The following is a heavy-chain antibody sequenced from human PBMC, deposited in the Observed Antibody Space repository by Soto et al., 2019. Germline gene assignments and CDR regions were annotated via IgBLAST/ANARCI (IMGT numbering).Heavy chain of an antibody. CDR2: ITNGGGGRT. D-gene: IGHD6-19*01. CDR3: AKEWGGFSSGWITDF. Sequence: EVQLLESGGGLVQPGGSLRLSCAASGFTFAGYAMTWVRQAPGRGLEWVSSITNGGGGRTYYADSVRGRFPISRDNSKNTQYLQMNNLRAEDTAVYYCAKEWGGFSSGWITDFWGQGTLVTVSS. V-gene: IGHV3-23*01. J-gene: IGHJ4*02. CDR1: GFTFAGYA.